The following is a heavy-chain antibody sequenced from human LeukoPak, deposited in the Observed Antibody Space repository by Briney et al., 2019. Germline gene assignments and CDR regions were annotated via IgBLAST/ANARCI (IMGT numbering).Heavy chain of an antibody. CDR1: GFTFTNSW. V-gene: IGHV3-15*01. D-gene: IGHD7-27*01. J-gene: IGHJ4*02. CDR2: IKTNAEGGRA. Sequence: GGSLRLPCAASGFTFTNSWMSWVRQAPGKGLEWVGRIKTNAEGGRADYAAPVIGRFTISRDDSINTLYLQMNTLKTEDTAVYFCAIGLMGICGQGTLVTVSS. CDR3: AIGLMGI.